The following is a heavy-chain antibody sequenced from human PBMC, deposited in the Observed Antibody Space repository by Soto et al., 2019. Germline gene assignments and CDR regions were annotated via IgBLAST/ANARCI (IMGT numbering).Heavy chain of an antibody. CDR3: ARGERDVDTAMATGWFDP. CDR1: GGSFSGYY. J-gene: IGHJ5*02. CDR2: INHSGST. D-gene: IGHD5-18*01. Sequence: PSEPLSLTCSVYGGSFSGYYWSWIRQPPGKGLEWIGEINHSGSTNYNPSLKSRVTISVDTSKNQFSLKLSSVTAADTAVYYCARGERDVDTAMATGWFDPWGQGTLVTVSS. V-gene: IGHV4-34*01.